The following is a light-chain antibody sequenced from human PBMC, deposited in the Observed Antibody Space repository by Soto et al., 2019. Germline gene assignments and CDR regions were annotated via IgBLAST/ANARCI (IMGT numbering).Light chain of an antibody. CDR3: QQRSNWPST. CDR2: DAS. V-gene: IGKV3-11*01. J-gene: IGKJ5*01. CDR1: QSVSSY. Sequence: EIVLTQSPATLSLSPGERAALSCRASQSVSSYLAWYQQKPGQAPRLLIYDASKRAPGIPARFTGSGSGTDFTLTISSLEPEDFAVYFCQQRSNWPSTFGQGTRLEIK.